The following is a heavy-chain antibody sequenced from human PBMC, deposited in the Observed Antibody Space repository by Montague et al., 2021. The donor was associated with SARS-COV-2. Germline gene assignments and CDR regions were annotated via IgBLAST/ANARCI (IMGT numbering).Heavy chain of an antibody. Sequence: SETLSLTCTVSGGSISSGGYYWSWIRQHPGKGLEWFGYIYYSGSTNYNPSLKSRVTISVGTSKNQFSLKLTSVTAADTAVYYCARGRDGYYHRSALFDYWGQGTLVTVSS. D-gene: IGHD3-22*01. CDR1: GGSISSGGYY. J-gene: IGHJ4*02. CDR3: ARGRDGYYHRSALFDY. CDR2: IYYSGST. V-gene: IGHV4-61*08.